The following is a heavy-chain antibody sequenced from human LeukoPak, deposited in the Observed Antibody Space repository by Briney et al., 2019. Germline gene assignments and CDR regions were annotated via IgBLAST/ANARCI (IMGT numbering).Heavy chain of an antibody. CDR1: GGSISSYY. CDR3: ASRITLLRAYTFYL. V-gene: IGHV4-59*08. CDR2: IYYSGST. D-gene: IGHD3-10*01. Sequence: SETLSLTCTVSGGSISSYYWSWIRQPPGKGLGWIGYIYYSGSTNYNPSLKSRVTISVDTSKNQFSLKLSSVTAADTAVYFCASRITLLRAYTFYLWGQGTMVTVSS. J-gene: IGHJ3*01.